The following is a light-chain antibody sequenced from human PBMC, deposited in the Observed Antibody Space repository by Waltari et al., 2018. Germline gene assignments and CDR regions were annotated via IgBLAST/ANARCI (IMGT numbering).Light chain of an antibody. CDR1: QSLSSAF. CDR3: QHCWEEIT. Sequence: IVLTQSPGTLSLSPGARAALSCRASQSLSSAFLAWYQQKRGQAPRLLSYGCSDRATGIRDRFSGSGSGTDCTLTISRLEPEDFAVYYCQHCWEEITFGPGTKVDIK. CDR2: GCS. V-gene: IGKV3-20*01. J-gene: IGKJ3*01.